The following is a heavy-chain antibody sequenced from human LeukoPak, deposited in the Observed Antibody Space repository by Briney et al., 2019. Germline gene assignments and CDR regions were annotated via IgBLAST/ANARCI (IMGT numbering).Heavy chain of an antibody. CDR3: ARDAIVVVPAAMSHWFDP. D-gene: IGHD2-2*01. CDR2: INHSGST. V-gene: IGHV4-34*01. CDR1: GGSFSGYY. Sequence: SETLSLTCAVYGGSFSGYYWSWIRQPPGKGLEWIGEINHSGSTNYNPSLKSRVTMSVDTSKNQFSLKLSSVTAADTAVYYCARDAIVVVPAAMSHWFDPWGQGTLVTVSS. J-gene: IGHJ5*02.